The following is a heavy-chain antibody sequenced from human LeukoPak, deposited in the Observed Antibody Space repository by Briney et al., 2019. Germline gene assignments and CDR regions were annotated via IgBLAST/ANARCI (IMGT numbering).Heavy chain of an antibody. J-gene: IGHJ3*02. CDR1: GFTFRSYG. D-gene: IGHD6-19*01. Sequence: PGGSLRPSCAASGFTFRSYGMHWVRQAPGKGLEWVAVIWYDGSNKYYADSVKGRFTISRDSSKNTLYLQMNSLRAEDTAVYYCAREPGSSAKAFHIWGQGTMVTVSS. CDR2: IWYDGSNK. CDR3: AREPGSSAKAFHI. V-gene: IGHV3-33*01.